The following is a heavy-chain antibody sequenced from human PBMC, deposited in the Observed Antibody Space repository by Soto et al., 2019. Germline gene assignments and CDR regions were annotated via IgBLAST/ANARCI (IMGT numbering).Heavy chain of an antibody. CDR2: IDSAGRTT. J-gene: IGHJ4*02. V-gene: IGHV3-74*01. Sequence: GGSLRLSCAASGFTFSSDWMHWFRQAPGKGLVWVSRIDSAGRTTTYADSVKGRFTISRDNAKNTLYLQMNGLRAEDTALCYCARWFTGGNFDYFDFWGQGTQVTVSS. CDR1: GFTFSSDW. D-gene: IGHD2-21*02. CDR3: ARWFTGGNFDYFDF.